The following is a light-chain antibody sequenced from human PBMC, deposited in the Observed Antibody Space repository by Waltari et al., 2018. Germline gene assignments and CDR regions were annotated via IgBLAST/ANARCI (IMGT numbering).Light chain of an antibody. V-gene: IGLV2-14*01. CDR1: SSDIGAYDL. CDR2: DVS. CDR3: ASYIGRNIRV. Sequence: QSALTQPASVFGSPGQSITTPCPGSSSDIGAYDLFSCSQQHPGKAPKLMTYDVSKRPSGVSDRFSGSKSGNTASLTISGLQAEDEADYYCASYIGRNIRVFGTGTMVTVL. J-gene: IGLJ1*01.